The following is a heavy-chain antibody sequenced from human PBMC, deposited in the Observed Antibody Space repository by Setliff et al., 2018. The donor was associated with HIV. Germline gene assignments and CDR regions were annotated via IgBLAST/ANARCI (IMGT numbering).Heavy chain of an antibody. V-gene: IGHV4-61*02. D-gene: IGHD6-13*01. CDR1: GGSISSGSYY. CDR2: IYTSGST. Sequence: SETLSLTCSVPGGSISSGSYYWNWIRQPAGKGLEWIGRIYTSGSTNYNPSLQSRITISVDTSKNQFSLKLSSVTAADTAVYYCTRTNPLAAPPFDFWGQGTLVTVSS. J-gene: IGHJ4*02. CDR3: TRTNPLAAPPFDF.